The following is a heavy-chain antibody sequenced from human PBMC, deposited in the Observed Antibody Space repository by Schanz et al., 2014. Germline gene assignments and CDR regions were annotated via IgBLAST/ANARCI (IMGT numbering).Heavy chain of an antibody. D-gene: IGHD2-21*01. V-gene: IGHV1-18*01. CDR3: ARDRLECGAECYSVEVFEI. CDR2: ISPYNGNT. Sequence: QVQLVQSGAEVKKPGASVKVSCKASGYSFISHAIHWVRQAPGQGLEWMGWISPYNGNTNYAQKLQGRVTMTADTSTSTAYMDLRSLRSEDTAVYYCARDRLECGAECYSVEVFEIWGQGTLVIVSS. CDR1: GYSFISHA. J-gene: IGHJ4*02.